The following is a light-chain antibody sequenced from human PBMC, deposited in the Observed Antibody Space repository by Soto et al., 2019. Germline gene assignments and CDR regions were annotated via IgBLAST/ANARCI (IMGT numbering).Light chain of an antibody. CDR3: QVWDSSSDLPGYVV. J-gene: IGLJ2*01. CDR2: YDS. Sequence: SYELTQPPSVSVAPGKTARITCGGNNIGSKSVHWYQQKPGQAPVLVIYYDSDRPSGIPERFSGSNSGNTATLTISRVEAGDEADYYCQVWDSSSDLPGYVVFGGGTQLTVL. V-gene: IGLV3-21*04. CDR1: NIGSKS.